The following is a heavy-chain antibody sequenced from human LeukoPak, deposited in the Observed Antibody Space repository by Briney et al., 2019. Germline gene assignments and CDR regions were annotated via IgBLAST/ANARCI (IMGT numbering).Heavy chain of an antibody. D-gene: IGHD2-2*02. V-gene: IGHV4-61*02. CDR3: ARGRGSCSSTSRYIWFDP. CDR2: IYTSGST. Sequence: SETLSLTCTVSGGSISSGSYYWSWIRQPAGKGLEWIGRIYTSGSTNYNPSLKSRVTISVDTSKNQFSLKLSSVTAADTAVYYCARGRGSCSSTSRYIWFDPWGQGTLVTVSS. J-gene: IGHJ5*02. CDR1: GGSISSGSYY.